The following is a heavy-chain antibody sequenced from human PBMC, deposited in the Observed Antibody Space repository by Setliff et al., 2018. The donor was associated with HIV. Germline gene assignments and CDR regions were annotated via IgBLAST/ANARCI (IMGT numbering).Heavy chain of an antibody. Sequence: PGGSLRLSCVASGFTFSSYCMDWVRQAPGKGLEWVATIKQDGGESYYVDSVKGRFIASTDNAKNSLFLEMNSLKAEDTAVYYCARAYNVYDYRFDSSGYDYWGQGTLVTVSS. CDR2: IKQDGGES. CDR3: ARAYNVYDYRFDSSGYDY. J-gene: IGHJ4*02. V-gene: IGHV3-7*03. D-gene: IGHD3-22*01. CDR1: GFTFSSYC.